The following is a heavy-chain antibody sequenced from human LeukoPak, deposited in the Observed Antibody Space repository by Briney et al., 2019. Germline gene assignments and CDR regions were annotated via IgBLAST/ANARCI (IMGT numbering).Heavy chain of an antibody. J-gene: IGHJ4*02. CDR2: VSPGDSDA. V-gene: IGHV5-51*01. D-gene: IGHD4-11*01. CDR1: GYTFTNYW. CDR3: ARVYSNRLDY. Sequence: GESLKISCKGSGYTFTNYWIGWVRQMPGQGLEWMGIVSPGDSDATYSPSFQGQVTISADKSISTAYLQWSSLKASDIAMYYCARVYSNRLDYWGQGTLVTVSS.